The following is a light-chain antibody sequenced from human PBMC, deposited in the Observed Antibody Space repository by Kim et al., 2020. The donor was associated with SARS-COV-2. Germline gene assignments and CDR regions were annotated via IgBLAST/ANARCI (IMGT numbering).Light chain of an antibody. V-gene: IGKV1-27*01. CDR3: QTYNSAPRT. J-gene: IGKJ1*01. CDR2: AAS. CDR1: QGISNY. Sequence: ASVGDRVTMTCRASQGISNYLAWFQQKPGKVPQLLIYAASTLQSGVPSRFSGSGSGTDFALTITSLQPEDVATYYCQTYNSAPRTFGQGTKVDIK.